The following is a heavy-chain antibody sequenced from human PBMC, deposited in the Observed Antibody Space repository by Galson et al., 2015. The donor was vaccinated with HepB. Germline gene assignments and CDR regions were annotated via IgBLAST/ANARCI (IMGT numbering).Heavy chain of an antibody. CDR3: ARDPTYYYDSSGYVDY. Sequence: SLRLSCAASGFTFSSYSMNWVRQAPGKGLEWVSSISSSSSYIYYADSVKGRFTISRDNAKNSLYLQMNSLRAEDTAVYYCARDPTYYYDSSGYVDYWGQGTLVTVSS. V-gene: IGHV3-21*01. D-gene: IGHD3-22*01. CDR1: GFTFSSYS. CDR2: ISSSSSYI. J-gene: IGHJ4*02.